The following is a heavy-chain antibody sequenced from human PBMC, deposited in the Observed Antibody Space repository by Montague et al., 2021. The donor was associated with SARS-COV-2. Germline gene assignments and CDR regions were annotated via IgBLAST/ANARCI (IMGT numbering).Heavy chain of an antibody. V-gene: IGHV4-59*01. D-gene: IGHD5-18*01. CDR2: IFRSGAT. Sequence: SETLSLTCTVSGDSISDYYWSWIRQPPGMGLEWIGYIFRSGATNYNPPLKSRVIISLDTSKSQFPLKLTSVTAADTAVYFCARESDSYPSGTQYFDLWGRGTLVTVSS. CDR1: GDSISDYY. CDR3: ARESDSYPSGTQYFDL. J-gene: IGHJ2*01.